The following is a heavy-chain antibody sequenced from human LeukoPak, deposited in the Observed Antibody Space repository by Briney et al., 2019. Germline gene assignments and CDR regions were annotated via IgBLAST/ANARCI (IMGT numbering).Heavy chain of an antibody. CDR1: GFTFSSYS. J-gene: IGHJ6*04. Sequence: PGRSLRLSCAASGFTFSSYSMNWVRQAPGKGLEWVSSISSSSSYIYYADSVKGRFTISRDNAKNSLYLQMNSLRAEDTAVYYCARDEAGTGYYYGMDVWGKGTTVTVSS. D-gene: IGHD6-13*01. CDR2: ISSSSSYI. CDR3: ARDEAGTGYYYGMDV. V-gene: IGHV3-21*01.